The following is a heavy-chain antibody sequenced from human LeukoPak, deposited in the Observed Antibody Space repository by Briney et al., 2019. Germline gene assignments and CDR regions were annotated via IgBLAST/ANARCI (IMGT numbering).Heavy chain of an antibody. CDR2: INGDGTDT. V-gene: IGHV3-74*01. Sequence: SGGSLRLSCAASGFTFSTYWMHWVRQAPGKGLVWVSRINGDGTDTTYADFEEGRFIISRDNAKNTLYLQMNSLRAEDTAVYYCARALKSGSAYWGQGTLVTVSS. CDR3: ARALKSGSAY. CDR1: GFTFSTYW. J-gene: IGHJ4*02. D-gene: IGHD3-10*01.